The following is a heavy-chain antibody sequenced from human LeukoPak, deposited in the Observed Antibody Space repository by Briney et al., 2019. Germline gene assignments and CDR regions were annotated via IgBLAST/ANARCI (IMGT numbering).Heavy chain of an antibody. CDR2: INPNSGGT. CDR3: ARGWRGRAWYFDL. D-gene: IGHD1-26*01. CDR1: GYTFTSYY. V-gene: IGHV1-2*02. Sequence: ASVKVSCKASGYTFTSYYMHWVRQAPGQGLESMGWINPNSGGTNYAQKFQGRVTMTRDTSISTAYMELSRLRSDDTAVYYCARGWRGRAWYFDLWGRGTLVTVSS. J-gene: IGHJ2*01.